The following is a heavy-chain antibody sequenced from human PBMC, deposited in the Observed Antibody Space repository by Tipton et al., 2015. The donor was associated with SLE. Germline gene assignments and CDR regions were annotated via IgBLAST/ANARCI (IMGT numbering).Heavy chain of an antibody. CDR2: IYPGDSDT. J-gene: IGHJ3*02. CDR1: GYW. V-gene: IGHV5-51*03. D-gene: IGHD6-6*01. CDR3: ARSEWAAHDAFDI. Sequence: VQLVQSGPQVKRPGESLKISCKYSGYWIGWVRQMPGKGLEWMGIIYPGDSDTRYSPSFQGQVTISADKSISTAYLQWSSLKASDTAMYYCARSEWAAHDAFDIWGQGTMVTVSS.